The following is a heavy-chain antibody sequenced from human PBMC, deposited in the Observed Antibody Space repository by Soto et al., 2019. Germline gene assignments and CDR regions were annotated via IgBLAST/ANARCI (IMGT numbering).Heavy chain of an antibody. CDR1: GFIFTDHY. V-gene: IGHV3-72*01. CDR2: IRHNRRDYTP. CDR3: ARASADSRYYNYFSS. D-gene: IGHD3-10*01. J-gene: IGHJ3*01. Sequence: EVQLVESGGDLVQPGGSLRLFCAASGFIFTDHYMDWVRQAPGKGLEWVARIRHNRRDYTPEYAASVRGRFTISRDDSQNSVHLQMNSLKIEDTAIYYCARASADSRYYNYFSSWGQGTTVTVSS.